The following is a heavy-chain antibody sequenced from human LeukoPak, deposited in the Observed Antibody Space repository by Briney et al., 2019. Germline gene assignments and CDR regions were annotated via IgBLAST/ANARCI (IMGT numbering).Heavy chain of an antibody. J-gene: IGHJ6*02. CDR2: IYTSGST. V-gene: IGHV4-4*07. CDR1: GGSISSYY. D-gene: IGHD2-2*01. CDR3: ARDQRIVVVPAATYGMDV. Sequence: NASETLSLTCTVSGGSISSYYWSWIRQPAGKGLEWIGRIYTSGSTNYNPSLKSRVTMSVDTSKNQFSLKLSSVTAADTAVYYCARDQRIVVVPAATYGMDVWGQGTTVTVSS.